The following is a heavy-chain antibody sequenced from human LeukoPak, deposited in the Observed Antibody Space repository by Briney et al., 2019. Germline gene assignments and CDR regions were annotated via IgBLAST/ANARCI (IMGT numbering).Heavy chain of an antibody. V-gene: IGHV3-13*05. CDR3: PRGSMAGYFDY. CDR1: GFTFSSYD. D-gene: IGHD6-19*01. Sequence: GGSLRLSCAASGFTFSSYDMHWVRQATGKGLEWVSAIGTAGDPYYPGSVKGRFTTSRENAKNSLYLQMNSLRAGDTAVYYCPRGSMAGYFDYWGQGTLVTVSS. CDR2: IGTAGDP. J-gene: IGHJ4*02.